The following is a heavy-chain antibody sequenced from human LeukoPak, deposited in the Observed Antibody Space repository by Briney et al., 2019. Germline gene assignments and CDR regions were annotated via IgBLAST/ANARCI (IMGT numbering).Heavy chain of an antibody. CDR2: ISSRSSTI. D-gene: IGHD3-10*01. J-gene: IGHJ4*02. Sequence: GGSLRLSCVASGFTFSSYGMNWVRQAPGKGLEWISYISSRSSTIYYADSVKGRFTISRDNAKNSLYLQMNSLRDEDTAVYYCVKDRTGTYTLDYWGQGTLVTVSS. CDR1: GFTFSSYG. CDR3: VKDRTGTYTLDY. V-gene: IGHV3-48*02.